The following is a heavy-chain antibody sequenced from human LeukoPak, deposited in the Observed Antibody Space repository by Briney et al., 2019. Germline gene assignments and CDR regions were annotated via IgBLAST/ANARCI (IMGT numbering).Heavy chain of an antibody. CDR3: ARAPYGGSADY. CDR2: INSDGSST. Sequence: GGSLRLSCAASGLTFSNYWMHWVRHAPGKGLVWVSRINSDGSSTSYADSVKGRFTISRDNAKNTLYLQMNSLRAEDTAVYYCARAPYGGSADYWGQGTLVTVSS. CDR1: GLTFSNYW. V-gene: IGHV3-74*01. D-gene: IGHD4/OR15-4a*01. J-gene: IGHJ4*02.